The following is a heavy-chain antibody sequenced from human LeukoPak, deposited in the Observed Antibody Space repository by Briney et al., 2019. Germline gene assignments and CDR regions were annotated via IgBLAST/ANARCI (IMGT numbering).Heavy chain of an antibody. J-gene: IGHJ3*02. D-gene: IGHD5-18*01. V-gene: IGHV3-30*18. CDR1: EFTFSSYA. Sequence: GGSLRLSCAASEFTFSSYAMHWVRQAPGKGLEWVALISYDGTNKYYADSVKGRFTTSRDNSKNTLYLQMNSLRAEDTAVYYCTKLPWGTAMVTVAFDIWGQGTMVTVSS. CDR2: ISYDGTNK. CDR3: TKLPWGTAMVTVAFDI.